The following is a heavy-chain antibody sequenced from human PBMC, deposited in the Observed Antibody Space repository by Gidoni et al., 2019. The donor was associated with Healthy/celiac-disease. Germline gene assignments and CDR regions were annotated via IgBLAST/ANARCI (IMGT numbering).Heavy chain of an antibody. CDR1: GGSFSGYY. V-gene: IGHV4-34*01. CDR2: INHSGST. CDR3: ARGRGMIVVLYYFDY. J-gene: IGHJ4*02. Sequence: QVQLQQWGAGLLQPSENLSLTCAVYGGSFSGYYWSWIRQPPGKGLEWIGEINHSGSTNYNPSLKSRVTISVDTSKNQFSLKLSSVTAADTAVYYCARGRGMIVVLYYFDYWGQGTLVTVSS. D-gene: IGHD3-22*01.